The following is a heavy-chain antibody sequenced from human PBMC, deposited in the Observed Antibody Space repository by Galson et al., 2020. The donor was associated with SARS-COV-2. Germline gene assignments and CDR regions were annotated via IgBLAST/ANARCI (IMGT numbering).Heavy chain of an antibody. CDR3: ARGGGYSSRWDEDYFGY. D-gene: IGHD6-13*01. CDR1: GFTFSSYD. Sequence: GESLKISCAASGFTFSSYDMHWVRQATGKGLEWVSAIGTAGDTYYPGSVKGRFTISRENAKNSLYLQMNSLRAGDMAVYYCARGGGYSSRWDEDYFGYWGQGTLVTVSS. J-gene: IGHJ4*02. CDR2: IGTAGDT. V-gene: IGHV3-13*01.